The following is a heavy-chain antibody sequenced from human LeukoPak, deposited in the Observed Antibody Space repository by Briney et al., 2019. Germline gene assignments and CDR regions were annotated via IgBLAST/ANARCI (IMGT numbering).Heavy chain of an antibody. CDR3: ARQIPIFGVVIGSKHFDY. Sequence: SQTLSLTCTVSGGSISSGGYYWSWIRQHPGKGLEWIGYIYYSGSTYYNPSLKSRVTISVDTSKNQFSLKLSSVTAADTAVYYCARQIPIFGVVIGSKHFDYWGQGTLVTVSS. V-gene: IGHV4-31*02. CDR2: IYYSGST. CDR1: GGSISSGGYY. J-gene: IGHJ4*02. D-gene: IGHD3-3*01.